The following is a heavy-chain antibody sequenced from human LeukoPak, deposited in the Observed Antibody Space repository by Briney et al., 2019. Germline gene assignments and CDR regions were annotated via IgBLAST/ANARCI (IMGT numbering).Heavy chain of an antibody. CDR3: ARSYPRYYYYYGMDV. CDR2: IYYSGST. D-gene: IGHD1-26*01. J-gene: IGHJ6*02. CDR1: GGSISSYY. V-gene: IGHV4-59*01. Sequence: PSETLSLTCTVSGGSISSYYWSWIRQPPGKGLEWIGYIYYSGSTNYNPSLKSRVTISVDTSKNQLSLKLSSVTAADTAVYYCARSYPRYYYYYGMDVWGQGTTVTVSS.